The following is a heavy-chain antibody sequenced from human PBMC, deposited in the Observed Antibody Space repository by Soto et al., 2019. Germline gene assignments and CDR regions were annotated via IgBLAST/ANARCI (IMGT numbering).Heavy chain of an antibody. CDR2: ISAYNGNT. Sequence: ASVKVSCKASGYTFTSYGISWVRQAPGQGLEWMGWISAYNGNTNYAQKLQGRVTMTTDTSTSTAYMELRSLRSDDTAVYYCARVLVTYCGGDCYWRVDGYYYYYMDVWGKGTTVTVSS. CDR3: ARVLVTYCGGDCYWRVDGYYYYYMDV. J-gene: IGHJ6*03. D-gene: IGHD2-21*01. CDR1: GYTFTSYG. V-gene: IGHV1-18*01.